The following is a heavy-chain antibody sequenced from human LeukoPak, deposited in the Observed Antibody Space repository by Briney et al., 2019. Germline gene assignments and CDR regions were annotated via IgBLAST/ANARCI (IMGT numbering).Heavy chain of an antibody. CDR3: ARDPGTVSDY. J-gene: IGHJ4*02. Sequence: TGGSLRLSCAASGFTFSSYSMNWVRQAPGKGLEWVSYISSSGSAIYYADSVKGRFTISRDNAKNSLYLQMNSLRAEDTAVYYCARDPGTVSDYWGQGTLVTVSS. CDR1: GFTFSSYS. D-gene: IGHD1-1*01. V-gene: IGHV3-48*04. CDR2: ISSSGSAI.